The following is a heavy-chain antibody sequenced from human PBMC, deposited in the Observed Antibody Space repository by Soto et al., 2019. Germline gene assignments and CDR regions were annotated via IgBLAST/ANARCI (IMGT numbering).Heavy chain of an antibody. CDR2: MIAAFRSP. J-gene: IGHJ4*02. Sequence: SVKVSCKASGGTLSTYTIGWVRQAPGQGLEWMGAMIAAFRSPNYAQRFKGRVTIGADDSTSTAYMEMSGLTSEDTAVYFCAAKSGYPYYFDHWGQGTLVTVSS. CDR3: AAKSGYPYYFDH. CDR1: GGTLSTYT. V-gene: IGHV1-69*13. D-gene: IGHD3-3*01.